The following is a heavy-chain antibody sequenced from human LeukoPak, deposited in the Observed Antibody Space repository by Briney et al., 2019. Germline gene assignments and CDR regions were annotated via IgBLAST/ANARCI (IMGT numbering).Heavy chain of an antibody. Sequence: ASVKVSCKVSGYTLTELSIHWVRQAPGQGLEWMGWINPNTAVINYAPKFQGRVTMTRATSISTAYMELSSLTSDDTAVYYCARDDSFQFDSWGQGTLVTVSS. CDR1: GYTLTELS. CDR2: INPNTAVI. J-gene: IGHJ4*02. CDR3: ARDDSFQFDS. V-gene: IGHV1-2*02. D-gene: IGHD5-18*01.